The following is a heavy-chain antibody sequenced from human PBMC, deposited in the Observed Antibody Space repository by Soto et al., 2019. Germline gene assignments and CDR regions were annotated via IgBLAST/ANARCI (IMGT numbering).Heavy chain of an antibody. CDR3: ARDNGDYHFDS. J-gene: IGHJ4*02. CDR2: INPSAGST. D-gene: IGHD4-17*01. Sequence: ASVKVTCKASGYTFTSYGSRWVRQAPGQGLEWMGIINPSAGSTTYVQKLQGRVTMTRGTSTNTVYMELSSLRSDDTAVYYCARDNGDYHFDSWGQGTLVTVSS. V-gene: IGHV1-46*03. CDR1: GYTFTSYG.